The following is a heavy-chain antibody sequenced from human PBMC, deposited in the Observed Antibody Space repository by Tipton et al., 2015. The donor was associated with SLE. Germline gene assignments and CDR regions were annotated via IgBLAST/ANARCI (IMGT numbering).Heavy chain of an antibody. Sequence: TLSLTCSVSGGSITNYYWSWIRQPPGKGLEWIGYVYFSGSTYYNPSLKSRVSISVDTSKNEFSLMLNSVTAADTAVYYCATHADRVYWGQGTLVTVSS. CDR3: ATHADRVY. CDR2: VYFSGST. J-gene: IGHJ4*02. V-gene: IGHV4-59*08. CDR1: GGSITNYY.